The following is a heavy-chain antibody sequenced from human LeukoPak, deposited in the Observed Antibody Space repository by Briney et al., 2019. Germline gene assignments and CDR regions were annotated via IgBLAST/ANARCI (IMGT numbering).Heavy chain of an antibody. CDR2: INPNSGGT. CDR1: GYTFTDYY. CDR3: ARESPWENDILTGYYDY. V-gene: IGHV1-2*02. Sequence: ASVKVSCKASGYTFTDYYIHWVRQAPGQGLEWMGWINPNSGGTNYAQKFQGRVTMTRDTSISTAYMELSRLRSDDTAVYYCARESPWENDILTGYYDYWGQGTLVTVSS. D-gene: IGHD3-9*01. J-gene: IGHJ4*02.